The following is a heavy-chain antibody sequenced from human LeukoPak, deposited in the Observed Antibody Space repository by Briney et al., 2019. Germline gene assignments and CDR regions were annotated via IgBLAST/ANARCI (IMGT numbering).Heavy chain of an antibody. J-gene: IGHJ6*03. CDR3: ARALWSGLGFYSYYYMDV. CDR2: IIPILRTS. V-gene: IGHV1-69*05. Sequence: GSSVKVSCKASGGTFSSYAISWVRQAPGQGLEWMGGIIPILRTSNYAQKFQGRVTITTDESTSTAYMELSSLRSEDTAVYYCARALWSGLGFYSYYYMDVWGKGTMVTVSS. D-gene: IGHD3-3*01. CDR1: GGTFSSYA.